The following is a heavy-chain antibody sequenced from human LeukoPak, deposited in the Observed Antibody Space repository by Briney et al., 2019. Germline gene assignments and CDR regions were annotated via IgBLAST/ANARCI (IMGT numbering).Heavy chain of an antibody. Sequence: GGSLRLSCAASGFTFSTDAMTWVRQAPGKGLQWVSAISGSGGSTYYGDSVKGRFTISRDNSKNMMYLQMSSLRVEDTAVYYCARDSSGWSKNYWGQGTLVTVSS. CDR2: ISGSGGST. CDR3: ARDSSGWSKNY. D-gene: IGHD6-19*01. CDR1: GFTFSTDA. V-gene: IGHV3-23*01. J-gene: IGHJ4*02.